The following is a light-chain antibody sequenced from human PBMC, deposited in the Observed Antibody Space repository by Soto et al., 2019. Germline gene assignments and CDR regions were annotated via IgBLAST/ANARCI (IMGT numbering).Light chain of an antibody. V-gene: IGLV2-14*01. CDR1: SSDVGGYNY. J-gene: IGLJ1*01. Sequence: QAVVTQPASVSGSPGQSITISCTGTSSDVGGYNYVSWYQQHPGKAPKLMIYDVSNRPSGVSNRFSGSKSGNTASLTISGLQAEDETDYYCSSYTSSSTPYVFATGTKLTV. CDR2: DVS. CDR3: SSYTSSSTPYV.